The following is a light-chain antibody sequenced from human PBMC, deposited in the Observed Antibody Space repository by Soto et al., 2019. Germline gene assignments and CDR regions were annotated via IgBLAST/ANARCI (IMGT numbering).Light chain of an antibody. J-gene: IGKJ4*01. Sequence: DIQMTQSPSSLSASVGDRVTITCQASQDISNYLNWYQQKPGKAPKLLIYDASNLETGVPSRSSGSGSGTDFTLTISSLQSEDFALYYCQQFHNWPLSFGGGTKVDIK. CDR1: QDISNY. CDR2: DAS. V-gene: IGKV1-33*01. CDR3: QQFHNWPLS.